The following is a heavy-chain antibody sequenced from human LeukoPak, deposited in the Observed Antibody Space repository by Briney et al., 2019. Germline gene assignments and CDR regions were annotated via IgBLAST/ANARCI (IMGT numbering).Heavy chain of an antibody. CDR3: TRENWHLDY. J-gene: IGHJ4*02. CDR1: GFTFSNAW. CDR2: INQGGSEK. Sequence: GGSLRLSCAASGFTFSNAWMSWVRQAPGKGLEWVGNINQGGSEKYYGDSVKDRFTISRDNAKNSLYLQMNSLRAEDAAVYYCTRENWHLDYWGQGNLVTVSS. V-gene: IGHV3-7*01.